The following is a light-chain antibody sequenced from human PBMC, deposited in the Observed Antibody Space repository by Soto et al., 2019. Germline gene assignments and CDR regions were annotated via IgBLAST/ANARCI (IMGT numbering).Light chain of an antibody. CDR2: KAS. CDR3: QQYNIYPLT. Sequence: DIQMTQSPSTLSASVGDRVTITCRASQSISTWLAWYQQKPGKAPKLLIYKASSLEGGVPSRFSGSGSGTDFNITVSSLQPDDCATYYCQQYNIYPLTFGGGTTVEIK. J-gene: IGKJ4*01. V-gene: IGKV1-5*03. CDR1: QSISTW.